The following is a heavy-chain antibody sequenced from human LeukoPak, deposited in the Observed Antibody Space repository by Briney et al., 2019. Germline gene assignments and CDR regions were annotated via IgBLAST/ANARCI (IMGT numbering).Heavy chain of an antibody. CDR3: AKDPSYCVSGSSRFDY. D-gene: IGHD3-10*01. CDR2: IHPSSGKT. J-gene: IGHJ4*02. CDR1: GFTFSSYA. Sequence: GGSLRLSCAASGFTFSSYAMSWVRQAPGKGLEWVSTIHPSSGKTYYADSVKGRFTISRDNSKNTVYLQMSSLRAEDAALYYCAKDPSYCVSGSSRFDYWGQGTLVTVSS. V-gene: IGHV3-23*01.